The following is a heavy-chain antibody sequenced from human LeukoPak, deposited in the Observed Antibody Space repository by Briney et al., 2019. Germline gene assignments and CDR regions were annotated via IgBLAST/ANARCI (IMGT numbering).Heavy chain of an antibody. CDR2: ISYDGSNK. D-gene: IGHD3-22*01. CDR3: ARDGSYYDSSGYYPDY. J-gene: IGHJ4*02. Sequence: GGSLRLSCAASGFTFSSYAMHWVRQAPGKGLEWVAVISYDGSNKYYADSVKGRFTISRDNSKNTLYLQMNRLRSDDTAVYYCARDGSYYDSSGYYPDYWGQGTLVTVSS. V-gene: IGHV3-30*01. CDR1: GFTFSSYA.